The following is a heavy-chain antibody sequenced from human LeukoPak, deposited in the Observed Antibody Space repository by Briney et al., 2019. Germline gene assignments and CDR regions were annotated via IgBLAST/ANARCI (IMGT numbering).Heavy chain of an antibody. V-gene: IGHV3-53*05. CDR2: IYSGGST. CDR3: ARDLSGVAGYTYGRGIDY. J-gene: IGHJ4*02. D-gene: IGHD5-18*01. CDR1: GFTVSSNY. Sequence: GGSLRLSCAASGFTVSSNYMSWVRQAPGKGLEWVSVIYSGGSTYYADSVKGRFTISRDNSKSTLYLQMNSLRVEDTAVYYCARDLSGVAGYTYGRGIDYWGQGTLVTVSS.